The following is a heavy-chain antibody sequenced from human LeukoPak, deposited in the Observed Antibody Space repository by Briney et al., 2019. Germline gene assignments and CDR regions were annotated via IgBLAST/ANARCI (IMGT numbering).Heavy chain of an antibody. J-gene: IGHJ4*02. V-gene: IGHV4-59*01. CDR3: ARDKARSYYTE. Sequence: PSETLSLTCTVSGGSISSYYWSWIRQPPGKGLEWIGYIYYSGSTNYNPSLKSRVTISVDTSKNQFSLKLSSVTAADTAVYYCARDKARSYYTEWGQGTLVTVSS. CDR1: GGSISSYY. D-gene: IGHD1-26*01. CDR2: IYYSGST.